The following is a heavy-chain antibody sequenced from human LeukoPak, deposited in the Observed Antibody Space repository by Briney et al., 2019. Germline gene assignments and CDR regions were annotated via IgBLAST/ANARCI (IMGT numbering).Heavy chain of an antibody. V-gene: IGHV1-8*01. CDR2: MNPNSGNT. CDR1: GYTFTSYD. Sequence: ASVKVSCKASGYTFTSYDINWVRQATGQGLEWMGWMNPNSGNTGYAQKFQGRVTMTRDMSTSTVYMELSSLRSEDTAVYYCARDRAPGIRIAGIWGQGTMVTVSS. CDR3: ARDRAPGIRIAGI. D-gene: IGHD6-13*01. J-gene: IGHJ3*02.